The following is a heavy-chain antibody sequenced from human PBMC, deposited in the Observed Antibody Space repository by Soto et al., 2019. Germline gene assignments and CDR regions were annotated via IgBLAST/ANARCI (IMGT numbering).Heavy chain of an antibody. Sequence: EVQLLESGGGLVQPGGSLRLSCAASGITISNYPMSWVRQAPGKGLDWVSGISGSGDRTYYADSAKGRFTISKDISRNSLSQQLDSLGVGDTAVYFCVKDDGGYPSTAPHLGQGTLVTVSS. CDR1: GITISNYP. CDR3: VKDDGGYPSTAPH. CDR2: ISGSGDRT. V-gene: IGHV3-23*01. J-gene: IGHJ4*02. D-gene: IGHD3-22*01.